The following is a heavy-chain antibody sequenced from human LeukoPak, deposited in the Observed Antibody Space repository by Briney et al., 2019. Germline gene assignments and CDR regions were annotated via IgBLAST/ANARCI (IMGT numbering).Heavy chain of an antibody. D-gene: IGHD6-19*01. V-gene: IGHV1-69*05. CDR3: ARDRYLRRIAVAGT. CDR1: GGTFSNYG. J-gene: IGHJ5*02. CDR2: IIPIFGTA. Sequence: GASVKVSCKASGGTFSNYGISWVRQAPGQGLEWMGRIIPIFGTANYAQKFQGRVTITTDESTSTAYMELSSLRSEDTAVYYCARDRYLRRIAVAGTWGQGTLVTVSS.